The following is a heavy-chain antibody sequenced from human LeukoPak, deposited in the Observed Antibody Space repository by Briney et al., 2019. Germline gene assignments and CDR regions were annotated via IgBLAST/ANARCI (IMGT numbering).Heavy chain of an antibody. CDR2: ISSSSSTI. J-gene: IGHJ6*03. Sequence: GGSLRLSCAASGFTFSSYSMNWVRQAPGEGLEWVSYISSSSSTIYYADSVKGRFTISRDNAKNSLYLQMDSLRAEDTAVYYRARAGEVLRFLEWPPGLYYYYYMDVWGKGTTVTVSS. V-gene: IGHV3-48*04. D-gene: IGHD3-3*01. CDR3: ARAGEVLRFLEWPPGLYYYYYMDV. CDR1: GFTFSSYS.